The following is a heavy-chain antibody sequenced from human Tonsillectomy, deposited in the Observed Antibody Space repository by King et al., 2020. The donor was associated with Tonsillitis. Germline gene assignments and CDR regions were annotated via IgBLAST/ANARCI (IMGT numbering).Heavy chain of an antibody. J-gene: IGHJ3*02. V-gene: IGHV3-7*01. Sequence: VQLVESGGGLVQPGGSLRLSCAASGFTFSSYCMSWVRQAPGKGLEWVANIKQDGSEKYYVDSVKGRFTISRDNAKNSLYLQMNSLRAEDTAVYYCARDRKSDAFDIWGQGTMVTVSS. CDR1: GFTFSSYC. CDR3: ARDRKSDAFDI. CDR2: IKQDGSEK.